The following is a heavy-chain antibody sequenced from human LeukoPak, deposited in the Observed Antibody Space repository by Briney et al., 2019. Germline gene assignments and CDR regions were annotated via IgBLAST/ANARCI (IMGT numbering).Heavy chain of an antibody. Sequence: PGGSLRLSCAASGFTFNRYWMHWVRQAPNKGLVWVSRINGDGGSANYADSVKGRFTISRDNAKNSLYLQMNSVRAEDTAVYYCARQRCSSTSCFLLDNWGQGTLVTVSS. D-gene: IGHD2-2*01. CDR3: ARQRCSSTSCFLLDN. CDR2: INGDGGSA. V-gene: IGHV3-74*01. J-gene: IGHJ4*02. CDR1: GFTFNRYW.